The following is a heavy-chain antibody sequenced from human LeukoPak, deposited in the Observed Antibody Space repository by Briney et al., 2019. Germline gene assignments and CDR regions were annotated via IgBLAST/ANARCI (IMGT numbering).Heavy chain of an antibody. D-gene: IGHD1-14*01. CDR3: ARTTGHYARWFDP. V-gene: IGHV4-39*01. Sequence: PSETLSLTCTVSGGSISSSSYYWGWIRQPPGKGLEWIGSIYYSGSTYYNPSLKSRVTISVDTSKNQFSLKLSSVTAADTAVYYCARTTGHYARWFDPWGQGTLVTVSS. J-gene: IGHJ5*02. CDR1: GGSISSSSYY. CDR2: IYYSGST.